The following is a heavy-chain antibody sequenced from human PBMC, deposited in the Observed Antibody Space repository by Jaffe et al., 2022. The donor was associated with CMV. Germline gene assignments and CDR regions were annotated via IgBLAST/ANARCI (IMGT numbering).Heavy chain of an antibody. CDR1: GYTFTSYY. V-gene: IGHV1-46*01. J-gene: IGHJ6*02. Sequence: QVQLVQSGAEVKKPGASVKVSCKASGYTFTSYYMHWVRQAPGQGLEWMGIINPSGGSTSYAQKFQGRVTMTRDTSTSTVYMELSSLRSEDTAVYYCARGPMVRGVIMGVDYYYGMDVWGQGTTVTVSS. CDR2: INPSGGST. D-gene: IGHD3-10*01. CDR3: ARGPMVRGVIMGVDYYYGMDV.